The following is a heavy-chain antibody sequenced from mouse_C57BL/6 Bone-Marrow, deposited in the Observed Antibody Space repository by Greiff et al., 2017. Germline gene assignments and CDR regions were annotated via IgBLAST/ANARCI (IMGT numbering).Heavy chain of an antibody. CDR3: AREGLRHAWFAY. Sequence: VQLQQSGAELARPGASVKLSCKASGYTFTSYGISWVKQRTGQGLEWIGEIYPRSGNTYYNEKFKGKATLTADKSSSTAYMELRSLTSEDSAVDFCAREGLRHAWFAYWGQGTLVTVSA. CDR1: GYTFTSYG. CDR2: IYPRSGNT. D-gene: IGHD2-4*01. J-gene: IGHJ3*01. V-gene: IGHV1-81*01.